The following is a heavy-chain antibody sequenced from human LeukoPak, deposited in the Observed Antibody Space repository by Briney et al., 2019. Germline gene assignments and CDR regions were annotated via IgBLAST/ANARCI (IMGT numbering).Heavy chain of an antibody. CDR2: IYYSGST. V-gene: IGHV4-39*07. CDR3: ARLDDNSGYFH. J-gene: IGHJ4*02. D-gene: IGHD3-22*01. CDR1: GGSISSGSYY. Sequence: SETLSLTCTVSGGSISSGSYYWSWIRQPPGKGLVWIGSIYYSGSTYYNPSLKSRVTISVDTSKNQFSLKLSSATAADTAVYYCARLDDNSGYFHWGQGTLVTVSS.